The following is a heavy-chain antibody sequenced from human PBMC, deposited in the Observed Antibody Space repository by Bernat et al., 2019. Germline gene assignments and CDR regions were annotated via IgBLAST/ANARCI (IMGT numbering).Heavy chain of an antibody. CDR1: GFTFSSYE. CDR3: ASGLANFDY. J-gene: IGHJ4*02. V-gene: IGHV3-48*03. CDR2: ISSSGSTI. Sequence: EVQLVESGGGLVQPGGSLRLSCAASGFTFSSYEMNWVRQAPGKGLEWVSYISSSGSTIYYADSVKGRFTISRDNAKNSLYLKMNSLRAEDTAVYYCASGLANFDYWGQGTLVTVSS. D-gene: IGHD2-8*01.